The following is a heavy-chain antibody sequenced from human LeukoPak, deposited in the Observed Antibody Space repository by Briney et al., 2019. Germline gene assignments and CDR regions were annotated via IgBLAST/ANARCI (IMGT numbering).Heavy chain of an antibody. Sequence: GGSLRLSCAASGFTFSSYGMNWVRQAPGKGLEWVAVISYDGTNKFYVDSLRGRFTISRDNSKNTLYLQMNSLRAEDTAVYYCAKDLGTVTTDYYYGMDVWGKGTTVTVSS. J-gene: IGHJ6*04. D-gene: IGHD4-17*01. CDR2: ISYDGTNK. CDR3: AKDLGTVTTDYYYGMDV. CDR1: GFTFSSYG. V-gene: IGHV3-30*18.